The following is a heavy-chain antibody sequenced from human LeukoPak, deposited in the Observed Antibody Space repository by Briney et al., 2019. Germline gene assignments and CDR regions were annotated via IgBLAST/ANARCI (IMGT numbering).Heavy chain of an antibody. Sequence: GGSLRLSCAASGFTFDDYGMSWVRQAPGKGLEWVSGINWNGGSTGYADSVKGRFTISRDNAKNSLYLQMNSLRAEDTALYYCARLRVGATRDAFDIWGQGTMVTVSS. D-gene: IGHD1-26*01. CDR1: GFTFDDYG. J-gene: IGHJ3*02. CDR2: INWNGGST. CDR3: ARLRVGATRDAFDI. V-gene: IGHV3-20*04.